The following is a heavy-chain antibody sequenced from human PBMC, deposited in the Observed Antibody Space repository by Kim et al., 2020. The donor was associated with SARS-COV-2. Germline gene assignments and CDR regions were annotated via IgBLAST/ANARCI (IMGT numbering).Heavy chain of an antibody. Sequence: GGSLRLSCTGSGFTFDDYVMYWVRQAPGKGLEWVSGITWNSGSIGYADSVKGRFTISRDNAKNSLDLQMNSLRAEDTALYYCVKGGGSGWYYSDYRGQGTLVTVSX. CDR2: ITWNSGSI. V-gene: IGHV3-9*01. CDR3: VKGGGSGWYYSDY. J-gene: IGHJ4*02. CDR1: GFTFDDYV. D-gene: IGHD6-19*01.